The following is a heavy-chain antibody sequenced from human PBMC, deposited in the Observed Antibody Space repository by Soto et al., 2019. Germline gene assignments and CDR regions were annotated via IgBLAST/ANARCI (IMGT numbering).Heavy chain of an antibody. D-gene: IGHD3-22*01. J-gene: IGHJ3*02. CDR3: ARELLFYDSDGFSWDDAFDI. CDR1: GGSLISSAYS. Sequence: LSLTCAVSGGSLISSAYSWSWIRHPPGKGREWIGFIYQSGSTYYNPSLKSRVTMSLDRPKNQFSLKLSSVTAADTAVYYCARELLFYDSDGFSWDDAFDIWGQGTMVTVSS. V-gene: IGHV4-30-2*01. CDR2: IYQSGST.